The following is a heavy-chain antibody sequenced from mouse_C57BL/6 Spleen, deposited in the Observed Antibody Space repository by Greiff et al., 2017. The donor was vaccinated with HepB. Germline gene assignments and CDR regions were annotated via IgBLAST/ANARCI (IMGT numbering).Heavy chain of an antibody. J-gene: IGHJ2*01. D-gene: IGHD2-12*01. V-gene: IGHV5-4*01. CDR1: GFTFSSYA. CDR2: ISDGGSYT. CDR3: ARDGDYSNDVDY. Sequence: EVKLVESGGGLVKPGGSLKLSCAASGFTFSSYAMSWVRQTPEKRLEWVATISDGGSYTYYPDNVKGRFTISRDNAKNNLYLQMSHLKSEDTAIYYCARDGDYSNDVDYWGQGTTLTVSS.